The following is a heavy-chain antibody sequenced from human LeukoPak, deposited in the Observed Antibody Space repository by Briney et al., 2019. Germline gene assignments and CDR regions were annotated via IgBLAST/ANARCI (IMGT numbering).Heavy chain of an antibody. V-gene: IGHV3-30*04. CDR3: ARDYGGSSPFDY. J-gene: IGHJ4*02. CDR1: GFTFSSYA. D-gene: IGHD4-23*01. Sequence: GGSLRLSCAASGFTFSSYAMHWVRQAPGKGLEWVAVISYDGSYKYYADSVKGRFTISRDNSKNTLYLQMNSLRAEDTAVYYCARDYGGSSPFDYWGQGTLVTVSS. CDR2: ISYDGSYK.